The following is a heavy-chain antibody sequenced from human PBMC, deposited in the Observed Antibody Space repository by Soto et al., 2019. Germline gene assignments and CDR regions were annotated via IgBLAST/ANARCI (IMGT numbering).Heavy chain of an antibody. J-gene: IGHJ2*01. Sequence: EVQLVESGGGLIQPGGSLRLSCAASGFIVSSNYMSWVRQAPGKGLEWVSVIYSGGSTYYADSVKGRFTISRDNSKNTLYVQMNSLRAEDTAVYYCARGRQGYKHWYFDLWGRGTLVTVSS. V-gene: IGHV3-53*01. CDR1: GFIVSSNY. D-gene: IGHD5-12*01. CDR2: IYSGGST. CDR3: ARGRQGYKHWYFDL.